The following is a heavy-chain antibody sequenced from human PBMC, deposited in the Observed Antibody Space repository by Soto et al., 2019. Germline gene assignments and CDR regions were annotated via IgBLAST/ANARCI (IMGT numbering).Heavy chain of an antibody. D-gene: IGHD4-17*01. V-gene: IGHV1-18*01. CDR3: ARDWGESYGDYPPLRFDP. CDR1: GYTFTSYG. Sequence: ASVKVSCKASGYTFTSYGISWVRQAPGQGVEWMGWISAYNGNTNYAQKLQGRVTMTTDTSTSTAYMELRSLRSDDTAVYYCARDWGESYGDYPPLRFDPWGQGTLVTVSS. J-gene: IGHJ5*02. CDR2: ISAYNGNT.